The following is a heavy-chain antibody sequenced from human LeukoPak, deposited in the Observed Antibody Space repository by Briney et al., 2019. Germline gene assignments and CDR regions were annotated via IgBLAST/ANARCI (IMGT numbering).Heavy chain of an antibody. CDR3: ARSESRDGYTGFDY. CDR2: IYYSGST. Sequence: PSETLSLTCAVSGGSISSSSYYWGWIRQPPGKGLEWIGSIYYSGSTYYSPSLKSRVTISVDTSKNQFSLKLSSVTAADTAVYYCARSESRDGYTGFDYWGQGTLVTVSS. CDR1: GGSISSSSYY. D-gene: IGHD5-24*01. J-gene: IGHJ4*02. V-gene: IGHV4-39*07.